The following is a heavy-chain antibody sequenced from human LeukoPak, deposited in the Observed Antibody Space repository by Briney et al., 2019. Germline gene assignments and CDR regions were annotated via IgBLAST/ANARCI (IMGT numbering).Heavy chain of an antibody. CDR1: GGSISSSSYY. Sequence: SETLSLTCTVSGGSISSSSYYWGRIRQPPGKGLEWIGDISYSGSTYYNPSLKSRVTIFVDTSKNQFSLKLSSVTATDTAVYYCASGGSSSWYRWFDPWGQGTLVTVSS. CDR3: ASGGSSSWYRWFDP. J-gene: IGHJ5*02. D-gene: IGHD6-13*01. V-gene: IGHV4-39*01. CDR2: ISYSGST.